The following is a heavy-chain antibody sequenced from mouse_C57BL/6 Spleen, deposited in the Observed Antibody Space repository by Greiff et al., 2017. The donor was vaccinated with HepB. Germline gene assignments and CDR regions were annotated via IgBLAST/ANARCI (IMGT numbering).Heavy chain of an antibody. J-gene: IGHJ2*01. Sequence: EVQLQQSGPELVKPGASVKMSCKASGYTFTDYNMHWVKQSHGKSLEWIGYINPNNGGTSYNQKFKCKATLTVNKSSSTAYMELRSLTSEDSAVYYCARYYYGSSFSYYFDYWGQGTTLTVSS. V-gene: IGHV1-22*01. CDR2: INPNNGGT. CDR3: ARYYYGSSFSYYFDY. D-gene: IGHD1-1*01. CDR1: GYTFTDYN.